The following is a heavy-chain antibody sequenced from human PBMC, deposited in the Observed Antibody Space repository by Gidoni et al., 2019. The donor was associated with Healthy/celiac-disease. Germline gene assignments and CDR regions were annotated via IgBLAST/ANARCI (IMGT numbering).Heavy chain of an antibody. D-gene: IGHD3-22*01. V-gene: IGHV3-15*01. J-gene: IGHJ1*01. CDR3: TTGGITMIVVVIQH. Sequence: EVQLVESGGGLVKPGGSLRLSCSALGFTFSNGWMSWVRQAPGKGLEWVGRIKSKTDGGTTDYAAPVKGRFTISRDDSKNTLYLQMSSLKTEDTAVYYCTTGGITMIVVVIQHWGQGTLVTVSS. CDR1: GFTFSNGW. CDR2: IKSKTDGGTT.